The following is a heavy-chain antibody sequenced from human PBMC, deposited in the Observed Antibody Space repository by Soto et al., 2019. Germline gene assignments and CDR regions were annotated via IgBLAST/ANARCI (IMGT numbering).Heavy chain of an antibody. V-gene: IGHV3-33*01. D-gene: IGHD3-22*01. CDR1: GFTFSSYG. J-gene: IGHJ5*02. CDR3: ARESRYYDSSGYFQVYNWFDP. CDR2: IWYDGSNK. Sequence: PGGSLRLSCAASGFTFSSYGMHWVRQAPGKGLEWVAVIWYDGSNKYYADSVKGRFTISRDNSKNTLYLQMNSLRAEDTAVYYCARESRYYDSSGYFQVYNWFDPWGQGTLVTVSS.